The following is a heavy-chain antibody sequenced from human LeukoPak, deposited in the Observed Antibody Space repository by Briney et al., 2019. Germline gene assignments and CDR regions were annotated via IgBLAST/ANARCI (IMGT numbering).Heavy chain of an antibody. CDR2: IYYSGST. Sequence: PSETLSLTCTVSGGSISNYYWSWIRQSPEKGLEWIGHIYYSGSTKYNPSLKSRVTISVDTSKNQFSLKLSSVTAADTAVYYCARRRTVVTRNFDYWGQGTLVTVSS. CDR3: ARRRTVVTRNFDY. J-gene: IGHJ4*02. D-gene: IGHD4-23*01. CDR1: GGSISNYY. V-gene: IGHV4-59*12.